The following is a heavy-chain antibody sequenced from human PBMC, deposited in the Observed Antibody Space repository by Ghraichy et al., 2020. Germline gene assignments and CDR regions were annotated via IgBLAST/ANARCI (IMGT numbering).Heavy chain of an antibody. CDR2: IYTSGST. J-gene: IGHJ6*02. Sequence: SETLSLTCTVSGGSISSYYWSWIRQPAGKGLEWIGRIYTSGSTNYNPSLKSRVTMSVDTSKNQFSLKMSSVTAADTAVYYCARHDSGSYYGSSAAYGMDVWGQGTTVTVSS. V-gene: IGHV4-4*07. CDR1: GGSISSYY. D-gene: IGHD1-26*01. CDR3: ARHDSGSYYGSSAAYGMDV.